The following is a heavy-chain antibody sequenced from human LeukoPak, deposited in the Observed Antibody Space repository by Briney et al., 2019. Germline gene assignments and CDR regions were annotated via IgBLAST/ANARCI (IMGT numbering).Heavy chain of an antibody. J-gene: IGHJ4*02. D-gene: IGHD3-10*01. CDR3: LAGTY. V-gene: IGHV3-15*01. Sequence: GGSLRLSCAVSGFTFSSAWMSWVGQAPGKGLEWVGRIKSKTDGATTDYAAPAKGRFIISRDDLNNTLHLQMNSLKTEDTALYYCLAGTYWGQGTLVTVSS. CDR1: GFTFSSAW. CDR2: IKSKTDGATT.